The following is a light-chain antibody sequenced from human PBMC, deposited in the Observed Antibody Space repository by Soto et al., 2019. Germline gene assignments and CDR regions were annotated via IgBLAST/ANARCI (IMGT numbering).Light chain of an antibody. CDR2: EVN. J-gene: IGLJ1*01. CDR1: NSDIGDWNY. CDR3: SSFSSGTTLFV. Sequence: QSALTQPASVSGSPGQSITISCTGANSDIGDWNYVSWYQQYPGKAPKVIIYEVNYRPSGVSYRFSGSKSGNTASLTISGLQGENEADYYCSSFSSGTTLFVFGGGTKLTVL. V-gene: IGLV2-14*01.